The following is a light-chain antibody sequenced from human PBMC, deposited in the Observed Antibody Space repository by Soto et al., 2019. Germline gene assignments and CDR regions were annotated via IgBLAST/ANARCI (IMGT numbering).Light chain of an antibody. CDR2: GAS. CDR1: QSVSSSY. V-gene: IGKV3-20*01. CDR3: QQYGGSPRT. Sequence: EIVLTQSPGTLSSSPGERATLSCRASQSVSSSYLAWYQQKPGQAPRLLIYGASSRATGIPDRFSGSGSGTDFTLTISRLEPEDFAVYYCQQYGGSPRTFGQGTKVELK. J-gene: IGKJ1*01.